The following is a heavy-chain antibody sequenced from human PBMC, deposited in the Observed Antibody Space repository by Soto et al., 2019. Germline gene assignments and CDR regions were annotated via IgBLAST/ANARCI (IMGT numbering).Heavy chain of an antibody. J-gene: IGHJ2*01. CDR1: GFTFSSYG. D-gene: IGHD2-2*01. CDR3: ARGAYVVVPAPTIDWYFDL. V-gene: IGHV3-33*01. CDR2: IWYDGSNK. Sequence: QVQLVESGGGVVQPGRSLRLSCAASGFTFSSYGMHWVRQAPGKGLEWVAVIWYDGSNKYYADSVKGRFTISRDNSKNTLYLQMNSLRAEDTAVYYCARGAYVVVPAPTIDWYFDLWGRGTLVTVSS.